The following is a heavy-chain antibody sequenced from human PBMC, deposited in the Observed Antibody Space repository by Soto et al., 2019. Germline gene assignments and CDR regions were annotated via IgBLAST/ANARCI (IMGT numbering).Heavy chain of an antibody. V-gene: IGHV5-10-1*01. J-gene: IGHJ5*02. Sequence: PGESLKISCKASGYTFSADWITWVRQMPGKGLEWVGRIHPSDSSAAYGPSFGGHVSISVDKTIDTVYLQWSNLTTADTAMYFCARRFRDASTLYGVHWLDPWGQGTLVTVSS. D-gene: IGHD4-17*01. CDR1: GYTFSADW. CDR3: ARRFRDASTLYGVHWLDP. CDR2: IHPSDSSA.